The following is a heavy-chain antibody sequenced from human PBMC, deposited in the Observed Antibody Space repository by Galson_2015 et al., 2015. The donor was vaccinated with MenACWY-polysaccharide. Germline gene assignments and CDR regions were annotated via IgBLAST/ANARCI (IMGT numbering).Heavy chain of an antibody. Sequence: SLRLSYATSGFIFSGAWMSWVRQAPGKGLEWIGRVKSKTDGGATDYAAPVKGRFTISRDDSKNTLYVQMNSLKTEDTAVYYCTTVASYNGVCCPDYWGQGTLVTVSS. CDR1: GFIFSGAW. V-gene: IGHV3-15*01. CDR2: VKSKTDGGAT. J-gene: IGHJ4*02. CDR3: TTVASYNGVCCPDY. D-gene: IGHD2-8*01.